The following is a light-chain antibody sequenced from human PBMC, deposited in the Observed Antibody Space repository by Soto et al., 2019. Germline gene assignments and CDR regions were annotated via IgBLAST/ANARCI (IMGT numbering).Light chain of an antibody. Sequence: EIVLTQSPATLSVSPGERVTLSCRASQSVGITLAWYQQKPGQAPRLLIYGAFSRATAIPDRFSGSGSGTDFTLTISSLQPEDFAVYYCQQLGSYPLTFGEGTKVDIK. CDR1: QSVGIT. V-gene: IGKV3D-15*01. J-gene: IGKJ4*01. CDR2: GAF. CDR3: QQLGSYPLT.